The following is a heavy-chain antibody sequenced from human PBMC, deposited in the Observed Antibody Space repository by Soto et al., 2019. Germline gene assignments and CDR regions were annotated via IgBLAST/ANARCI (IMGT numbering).Heavy chain of an antibody. V-gene: IGHV1-18*01. CDR1: GYTFTSYG. CDR3: AIYLLRYCSGGSCYLAY. CDR2: ISAYNGNT. D-gene: IGHD2-15*01. Sequence: ASVKVSCKASGYTFTSYGISWVRQAPGQGLEWMGWISAYNGNTNYAQKLQGRVTMTTDTSTSTAYMELRSLRSDDTAVYYCAIYLLRYCSGGSCYLAYWGQGTLVTVSS. J-gene: IGHJ4*02.